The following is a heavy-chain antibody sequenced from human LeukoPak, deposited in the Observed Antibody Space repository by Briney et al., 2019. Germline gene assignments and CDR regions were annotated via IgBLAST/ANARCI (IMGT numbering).Heavy chain of an antibody. J-gene: IGHJ4*02. D-gene: IGHD2-2*01. CDR1: GFTFGSYW. CDR3: ASYSAARGDIEY. Sequence: GGSLRLACAASGFTFGSYWMSWVRQAPGKGLEWVANINQDGTEKNYVDSVKGRFTISRDNAKNSLYLQMNSLRAEDTAVYYCASYSAARGDIEYWGQGTLVTVSS. V-gene: IGHV3-7*02. CDR2: INQDGTEK.